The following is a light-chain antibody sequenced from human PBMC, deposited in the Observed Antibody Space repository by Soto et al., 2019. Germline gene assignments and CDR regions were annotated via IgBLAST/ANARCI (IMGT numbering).Light chain of an antibody. Sequence: QSALTQPASVSGSPGQSITISCTETSSDVGGYNYVSWYQQHPGKAPKLMIYEVSNRPSGVSNRFSGSKSGNTASLTISGLQAEDEADYYCSSYTSSSTLFYVFGTGTKVTVL. J-gene: IGLJ1*01. CDR2: EVS. V-gene: IGLV2-14*01. CDR1: SSDVGGYNY. CDR3: SSYTSSSTLFYV.